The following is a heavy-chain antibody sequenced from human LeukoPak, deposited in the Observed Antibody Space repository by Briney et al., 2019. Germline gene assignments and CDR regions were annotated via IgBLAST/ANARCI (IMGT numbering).Heavy chain of an antibody. D-gene: IGHD4-17*01. CDR1: GFTFSSYW. CDR3: AREPHSDYSDHTDAFDI. CDR2: ISGDESST. Sequence: GESLKISCAASGFTFSSYWMHWVRQAPGKGLVWVSRISGDESSTSYADSVEGRFTISRDNAKNTLYLQMNSLRAEDTAVYFCAREPHSDYSDHTDAFDIWGQGTMVTVSS. J-gene: IGHJ3*02. V-gene: IGHV3-74*01.